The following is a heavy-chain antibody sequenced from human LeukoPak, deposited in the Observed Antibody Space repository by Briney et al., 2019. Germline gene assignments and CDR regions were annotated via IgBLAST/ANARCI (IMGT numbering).Heavy chain of an antibody. J-gene: IGHJ4*02. CDR1: GVTFSSYA. CDR2: ISGSGATT. Sequence: GGSLRLSCAASGVTFSSYAMSWVRQAPGKGLEWVSAISGSGATTYYADSVKGRFTISRDNSKNTLYLQMNSLRADDTAVYYCAKRDSSGYAVYFDYWGQGTQVTVSS. CDR3: AKRDSSGYAVYFDY. V-gene: IGHV3-23*01. D-gene: IGHD3-22*01.